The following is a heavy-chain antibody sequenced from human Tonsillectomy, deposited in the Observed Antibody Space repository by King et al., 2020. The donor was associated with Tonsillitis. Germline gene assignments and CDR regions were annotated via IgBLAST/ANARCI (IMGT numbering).Heavy chain of an antibody. J-gene: IGHJ4*02. CDR1: GGSISSSSYY. CDR2: IYYSGST. Sequence: QLQESGPGLVKPSETLSLTCTVSGGSISSSSYYWGWIRQPPGKGLEWIGSIYYSGSTYYNPSLKSRVTISVDTSKNQFSLKLSSVTAADTAVYYCARLSVSSYAVVRYWGQGTLVTVSS. CDR3: ARLSVSSYAVVRY. V-gene: IGHV4-39*01. D-gene: IGHD5-12*01.